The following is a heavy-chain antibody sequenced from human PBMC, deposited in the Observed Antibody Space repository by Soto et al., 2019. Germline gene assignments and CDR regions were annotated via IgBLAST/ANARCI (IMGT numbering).Heavy chain of an antibody. V-gene: IGHV1-2*02. CDR2: INPNSGGT. CDR1: GYTFTGYY. J-gene: IGHJ6*02. CDR3: ARGVVEQWLLGYYYYGMDV. Sequence: ASVKVSCKASGYTFTGYYMHWVRQAPGQGLEWMGWINPNSGGTNYAQKFQGRVTMTRDTSISTAYMELSRLRSDDTAVYYCARGVVEQWLLGYYYYGMDVWGQGTTVTVSS. D-gene: IGHD6-19*01.